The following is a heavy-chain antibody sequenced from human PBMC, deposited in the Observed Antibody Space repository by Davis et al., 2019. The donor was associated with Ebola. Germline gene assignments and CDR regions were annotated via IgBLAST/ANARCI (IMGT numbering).Heavy chain of an antibody. J-gene: IGHJ4*02. CDR1: GRSVCSGTYY. CDR3: ATSGKAPDY. CDR2: IYYSGST. V-gene: IGHV4-61*01. Sequence: SETLSLTCTLPGRSVCSGTYYWNWIRQPPGKGPEWIACIYYSGSTNYNPSLKSRATMSVDTSKNQFSLKLRSVTAADTAVYYCATSGKAPDYWGQGTLVTVSS.